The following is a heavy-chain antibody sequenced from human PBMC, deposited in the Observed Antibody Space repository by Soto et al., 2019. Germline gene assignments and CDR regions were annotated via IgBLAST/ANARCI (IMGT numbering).Heavy chain of an antibody. J-gene: IGHJ6*02. D-gene: IGHD2-2*01. V-gene: IGHV3-23*01. CDR2: ISGSGGST. Sequence: EVQLLESGGGLVQPGGSLRLSCAASGFTFSSYAMSWVRKAPGKGLEWVSAISGSGGSTYYADYVKGRFTISRDNSKNTLYLQMNSLRAEDTAVYYCAKVVGCSSTSCYSGYYGMDVWGQGTTVTVSS. CDR3: AKVVGCSSTSCYSGYYGMDV. CDR1: GFTFSSYA.